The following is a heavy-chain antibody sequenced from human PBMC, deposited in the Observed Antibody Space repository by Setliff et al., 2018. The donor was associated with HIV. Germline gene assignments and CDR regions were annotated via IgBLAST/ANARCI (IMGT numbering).Heavy chain of an antibody. V-gene: IGHV4-59*01. D-gene: IGHD6-19*01. Sequence: PSETLSLTCTVSGGSISAYYWGWIRLPPGKGLEWIADIRHSGTTYYNPSLKSRVTISVGASKSQFSLNLTSVTVADTAIYYCAGYTTAWFPPYWGQGTLVTVSS. J-gene: IGHJ4*02. CDR3: AGYTTAWFPPY. CDR2: IRHSGTT. CDR1: GGSISAYY.